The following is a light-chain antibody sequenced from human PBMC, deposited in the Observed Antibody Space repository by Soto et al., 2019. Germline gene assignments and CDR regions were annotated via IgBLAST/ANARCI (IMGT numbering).Light chain of an antibody. CDR3: QSYDSSLTGSVV. CDR2: DNS. J-gene: IGLJ2*01. Sequence: QSVLTQPPSVSGAPGQRVTISCTGSNSNLGAGFDVNWYQQLPGAAPKLLISDNSNRPSGVPDRFSGSKSGTSASLAITGLQAEDEAEDYCQSYDSSLTGSVVFGGGTKLTVL. V-gene: IGLV1-40*01. CDR1: NSNLGAGFD.